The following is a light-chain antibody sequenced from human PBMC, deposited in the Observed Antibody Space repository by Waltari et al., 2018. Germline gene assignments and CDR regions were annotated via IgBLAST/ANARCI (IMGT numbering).Light chain of an antibody. J-gene: IGLJ3*02. CDR1: RGHSNYV. CDR3: HTWGTGGDWV. V-gene: IGLV4-69*02. CDR2: VKRDGSH. Sequence: QLVLTQSPSASASLGASVNLTCSLSRGHSNYVIAWHQQQPEKGPRYWMKVKRDGSHSKGDGIPDRFSGSSSGAERHLTISSLQSEDEADYYCHTWGTGGDWVFGGGTKLTVL.